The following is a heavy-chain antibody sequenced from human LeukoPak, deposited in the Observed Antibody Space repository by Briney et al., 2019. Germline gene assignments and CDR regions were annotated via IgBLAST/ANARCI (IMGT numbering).Heavy chain of an antibody. J-gene: IGHJ4*02. D-gene: IGHD2-21*02. V-gene: IGHV4-39*01. CDR1: GGSISTPGYY. CDR3: ARHALATVTDPSFDY. CDR2: LYHSGSA. Sequence: SETLSLTCTVSGGSISTPGYYWGWIRQPPGKGLEWIGSLYHSGSAYYKPSLKSRATISVDKSKNQCSLKLRSVTAADTAVYYCARHALATVTDPSFDYWGQGTLVTVSS.